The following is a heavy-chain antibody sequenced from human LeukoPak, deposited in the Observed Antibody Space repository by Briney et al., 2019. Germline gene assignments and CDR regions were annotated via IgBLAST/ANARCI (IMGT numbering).Heavy chain of an antibody. J-gene: IGHJ6*02. Sequence: PGGSLRLSCAASGFTFSSYGMHWVRQAPGKGLERVAVISYDGSNKYYADSVKGRFTISRDNSKNTLYLQMNSLRAEDTAVYYCAKAYSGSVYGMDVWGQGTTVTVSS. CDR3: AKAYSGSVYGMDV. D-gene: IGHD3-10*01. CDR1: GFTFSSYG. CDR2: ISYDGSNK. V-gene: IGHV3-30*18.